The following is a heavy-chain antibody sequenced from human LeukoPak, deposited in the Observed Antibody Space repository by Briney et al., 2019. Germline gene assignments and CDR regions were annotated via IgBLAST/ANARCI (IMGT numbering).Heavy chain of an antibody. Sequence: GGSLRLSCSASGFTFSSYAMHWVRQAPGKGLEYVSAISSNGGSTYYADSVKGRFTISRDNSKNTLYLQMSSLRAEDTAVYYCVKVVVAGNVSFDYWGQGTLVTVSS. CDR2: ISSNGGST. D-gene: IGHD6-19*01. J-gene: IGHJ4*02. CDR3: VKVVVAGNVSFDY. CDR1: GFTFSSYA. V-gene: IGHV3-64D*06.